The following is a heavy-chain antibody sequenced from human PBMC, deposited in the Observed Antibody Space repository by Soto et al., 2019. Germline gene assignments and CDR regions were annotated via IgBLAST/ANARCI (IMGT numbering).Heavy chain of an antibody. CDR2: ISANNGST. D-gene: IGHD2-2*01. CDR3: ARGCSTSCRDYLNDY. CDR1: GYTFTSYG. J-gene: IGHJ4*02. Sequence: GASVEVSCKSSGYTFTSYGITGVRQAPGQGLEWMGWISANNGSTNYAQKLQGRVTMTTDTSISTAYMELSRLRSDDTAVYYCARGCSTSCRDYLNDYWGQGTLVTVS. V-gene: IGHV1-18*01.